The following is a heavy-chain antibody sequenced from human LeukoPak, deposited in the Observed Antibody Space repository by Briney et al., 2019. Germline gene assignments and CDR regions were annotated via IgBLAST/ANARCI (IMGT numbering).Heavy chain of an antibody. J-gene: IGHJ4*02. V-gene: IGHV1-2*02. D-gene: IGHD4-11*01. CDR2: INPNSGVT. CDR3: ARAHMTTVTLGDY. Sequence: GASVEVSCKASGYTLTDYYIHWVRQAPGQGLEWMGWINPNSGVTNYAQKFQGRVTLTRDTPISTAYMEVSRLRSDDTAVYYCARAHMTTVTLGDYWGQGTLVTVSS. CDR1: GYTLTDYY.